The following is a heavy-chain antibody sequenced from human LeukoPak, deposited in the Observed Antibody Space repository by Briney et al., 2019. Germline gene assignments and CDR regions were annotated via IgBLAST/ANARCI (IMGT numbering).Heavy chain of an antibody. V-gene: IGHV1-69*13. Sequence: SATVSCKASGGTFSSYAISWVRQAPGQGLEWMGGIIPIFGTANYAQKFQGRVTITADESTSTAYMELSSLRSEDTAVYYCARSSIAEEEQDNWFDPWGQGTLVTVSS. J-gene: IGHJ5*02. CDR2: IIPIFGTA. D-gene: IGHD6-6*01. CDR3: ARSSIAEEEQDNWFDP. CDR1: GGTFSSYA.